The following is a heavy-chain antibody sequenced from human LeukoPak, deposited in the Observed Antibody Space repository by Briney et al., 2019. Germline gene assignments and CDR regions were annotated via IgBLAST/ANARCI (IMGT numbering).Heavy chain of an antibody. J-gene: IGHJ4*02. CDR3: ARTDGNHIAAAARVDY. Sequence: ASVKVSCKASGYTFTSYGISWVRQAPGQGLEWMGWISAYNGNTNYAQKLQGRVTMTTDTSTSTAYMELRSLRSDDTAVYYCARTDGNHIAAAARVDYWGQGTLVTVSS. V-gene: IGHV1-18*01. CDR1: GYTFTSYG. CDR2: ISAYNGNT. D-gene: IGHD6-13*01.